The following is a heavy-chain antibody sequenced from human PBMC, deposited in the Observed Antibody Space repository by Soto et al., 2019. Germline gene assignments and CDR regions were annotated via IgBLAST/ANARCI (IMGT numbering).Heavy chain of an antibody. J-gene: IGHJ4*02. V-gene: IGHV4-4*02. CDR2: IYRTGST. Sequence: LSLTCAVSGGSFTSNNWWTWVRQPPGQGLEWIGEIYRTGSTNYNPSLKSRVTISLDESENQFSLKVTSLTAADTAVYYCASRDPGTSVDYWGQGTLVTVSS. CDR3: ASRDPGTSVDY. D-gene: IGHD1-7*01. CDR1: GGSFTSNNW.